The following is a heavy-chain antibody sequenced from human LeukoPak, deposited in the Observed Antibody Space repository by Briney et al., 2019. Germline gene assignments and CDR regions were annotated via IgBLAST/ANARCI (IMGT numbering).Heavy chain of an antibody. V-gene: IGHV3-48*03. CDR3: ARYYGSGIQLSAPWFDP. CDR1: GFTFSSYE. CDR2: ISSSGSTI. Sequence: PGGSLRLSCAASGFTFSSYEMNWVRQAPGKGLEWVSYISSSGSTIYYADSVKGRFTISRDNAKNSLYLQMNSLRAEDTALYYCARYYGSGIQLSAPWFDPWGQGTLVTVSS. D-gene: IGHD3-10*01. J-gene: IGHJ5*02.